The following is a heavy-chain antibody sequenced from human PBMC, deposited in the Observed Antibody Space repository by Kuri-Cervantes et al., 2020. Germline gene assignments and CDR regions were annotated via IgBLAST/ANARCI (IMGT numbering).Heavy chain of an antibody. CDR3: ARDFPYGSGSYFGS. Sequence: GSLRLSCTVSGYSISSGYYWGWIRQPPGKGLEWIGSIYHSGSTYYNPSLKSRVTMSVDTSKNQFSLKLSSVTAADTAVYYCARDFPYGSGSYFGSWGQGTLVTVSS. D-gene: IGHD3-10*01. J-gene: IGHJ5*02. CDR2: IYHSGST. V-gene: IGHV4-38-2*02. CDR1: GYSISSGYY.